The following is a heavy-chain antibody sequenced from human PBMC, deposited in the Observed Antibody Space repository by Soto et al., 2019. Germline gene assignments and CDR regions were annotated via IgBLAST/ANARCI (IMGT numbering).Heavy chain of an antibody. CDR2: INGGDGST. J-gene: IGHJ4*02. D-gene: IGHD4-17*01. CDR1: GFTFSSYA. Sequence: EVQLLESGGGVVQPGGSLRLSCAASGFTFSSYAMSWVRQAPGKGLEWVSTINGGDGSTYYGDPVKGRFTISRDDSKNTLYLQMNSLRAEDTAVYYCAKIPIMTTVTHYFDYWGQGTLVTVSS. CDR3: AKIPIMTTVTHYFDY. V-gene: IGHV3-23*01.